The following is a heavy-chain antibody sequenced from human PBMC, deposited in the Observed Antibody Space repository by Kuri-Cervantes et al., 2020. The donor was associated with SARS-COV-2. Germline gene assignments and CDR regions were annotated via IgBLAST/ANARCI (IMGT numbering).Heavy chain of an antibody. V-gene: IGHV3-30*03. J-gene: IGHJ6*02. Sequence: GESLKISCAASGFKFSRTDMHWVRQAPGKGLEWVAFISYDGNNKKCIASGEGRFTISRDNSKNTLYLQMNSLRAEDTAVYYCARDRFLEWLLSREYYYGMDVWGQGTTVTVSS. D-gene: IGHD3-3*01. CDR3: ARDRFLEWLLSREYYYGMDV. CDR1: GFKFSRTD. CDR2: ISYDGNNK.